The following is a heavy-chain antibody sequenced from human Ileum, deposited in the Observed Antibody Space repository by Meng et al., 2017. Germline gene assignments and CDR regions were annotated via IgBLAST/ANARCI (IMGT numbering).Heavy chain of an antibody. CDR3: ARNGAYSADP. V-gene: IGHV4-4*02. J-gene: IGHJ5*02. CDR1: GTW. D-gene: IGHD2-21*01. CDR2: IFQSGRT. Sequence: QVQLQGSGPRLVKPSGTLSLTCAVSGTWWSWVRQPPGKGLEWIGEIFQSGRTNYNPSLKSRVTISVDKSSNQYTLRLTSVTAADTAMYYCARNGAYSADPWGQGTLVTVSS.